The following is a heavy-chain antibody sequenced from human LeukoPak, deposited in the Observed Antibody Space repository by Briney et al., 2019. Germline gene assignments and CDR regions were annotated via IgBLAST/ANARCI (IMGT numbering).Heavy chain of an antibody. CDR3: ARESRKVVVPADTRPYYYYMDV. CDR2: IYYSGST. CDR1: GGSISSYY. Sequence: SETLSLTCTVSGGSISSYYWSWIRQPPGKGLEWIGYIYYSGSTNYNPSLKSRVTISVDTSKNQFSLKLSSVTAADTAVYYCARESRKVVVPADTRPYYYYMDVWGKGTTVTVSS. V-gene: IGHV4-59*01. D-gene: IGHD2-2*01. J-gene: IGHJ6*03.